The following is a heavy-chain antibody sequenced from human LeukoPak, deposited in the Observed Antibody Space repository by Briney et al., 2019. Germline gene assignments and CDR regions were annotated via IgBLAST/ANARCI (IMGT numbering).Heavy chain of an antibody. V-gene: IGHV4-34*01. D-gene: IGHD6-13*01. CDR1: GGSFSGYY. Sequence: SETLSLTCAVYGGSFSGYYWSWIRQPPGKGLEWIGEINHSGSTNYNPSLKSRVTISVDTSKNQFSLKLSSVTAADTAVYYCARVGAAGKHDAFDIWGQGTMVTVSS. J-gene: IGHJ3*02. CDR3: ARVGAAGKHDAFDI. CDR2: INHSGST.